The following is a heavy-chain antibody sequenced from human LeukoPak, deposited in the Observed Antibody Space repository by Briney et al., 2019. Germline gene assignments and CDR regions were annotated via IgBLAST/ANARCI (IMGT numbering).Heavy chain of an antibody. V-gene: IGHV3-7*05. D-gene: IGHD5-12*01. J-gene: IGHJ4*02. CDR2: IKQNGSEK. CDR3: AREGGYGGVFDY. CDR1: RFTFSSYW. Sequence: GGSLRLSCAASRFTFSSYWMTWVRQAPGKGLEWVANIKQNGSEKYYVGSVKGRFTISRDNTKNSLYLQMNSLRAEDTAVYYCAREGGYGGVFDYWGQGTLVTVSS.